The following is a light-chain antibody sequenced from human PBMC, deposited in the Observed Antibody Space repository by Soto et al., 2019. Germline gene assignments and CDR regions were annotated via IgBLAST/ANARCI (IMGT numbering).Light chain of an antibody. CDR2: KAS. CDR1: QNINSW. V-gene: IGKV1-5*03. J-gene: IGKJ2*01. Sequence: DIQMTQSPSILSASVGDRVTITCRASQNINSWLAWYQQKPGKAPKLLIYKASSLESGVPSRFSGSGSGTEFTLTISSPQPDDFATYYCQQYNNWYTFGQGTKLEIK. CDR3: QQYNNWYT.